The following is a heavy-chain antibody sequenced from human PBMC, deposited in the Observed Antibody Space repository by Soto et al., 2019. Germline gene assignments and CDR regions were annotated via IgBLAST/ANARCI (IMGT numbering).Heavy chain of an antibody. CDR2: FNSNSGAT. J-gene: IGHJ5*01. Sequence: QVQLVQSGAEVTKAGASVKVSCKASGYIFTSSYVHWVRQAPGQGLEWIGWFNSNSGATNCTQKFQDRVTMPRDTSITTAYIEIDKLTSDDTAIYYCACGRPNLLSAWLDSWGQGTLVTVSS. CDR3: ACGRPNLLSAWLDS. D-gene: IGHD3-16*01. CDR1: GYIFTSSY. V-gene: IGHV1-2*02.